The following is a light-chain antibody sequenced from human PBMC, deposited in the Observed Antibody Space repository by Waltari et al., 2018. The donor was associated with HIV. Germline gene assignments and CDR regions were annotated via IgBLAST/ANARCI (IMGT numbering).Light chain of an antibody. J-gene: IGLJ1*01. Sequence: YELIQPPSLSVSPGHTCSVTCSAGTSGDTFVCWYQQKPGKSPVLLIYEDSKRPSGIPARFSASTSGDTATLTISGTQSIDEADYYCQAWGTSPAVFGTGTRVTVL. CDR3: QAWGTSPAV. CDR1: TSGDTF. CDR2: EDS. V-gene: IGLV3-1*01.